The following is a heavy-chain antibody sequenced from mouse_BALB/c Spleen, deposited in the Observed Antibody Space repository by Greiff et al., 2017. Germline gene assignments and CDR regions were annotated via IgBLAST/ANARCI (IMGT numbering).Heavy chain of an antibody. D-gene: IGHD2-1*01. Sequence: EVMLVESGGGLVQPGGSLKLSCAASGFTFSSYTMSWVRQTPEKRLEWVAYISNGGGSTYYPDTVKGRFTISRDNAKNTLYLQMSSLKSEDTAMYYCARGDYGNHWFAYWGQGTLVTVSA. CDR1: GFTFSSYT. J-gene: IGHJ3*01. V-gene: IGHV5-12-2*01. CDR2: ISNGGGST. CDR3: ARGDYGNHWFAY.